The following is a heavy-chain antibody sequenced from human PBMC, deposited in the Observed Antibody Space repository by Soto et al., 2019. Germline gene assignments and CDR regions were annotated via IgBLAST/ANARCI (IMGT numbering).Heavy chain of an antibody. J-gene: IGHJ5*02. CDR2: INHSGST. CDR3: ARGGYCSSTSCYRSHNWFDP. CDR1: GGSISSGGYS. D-gene: IGHD2-2*01. V-gene: IGHV4-30-2*01. Sequence: SETLALTCADSGGSISSGGYSWSWIRQPPGKGLEWIGEINHSGSTNYNPSLKSRVTISVDTSKNQFSLKLGSVTAADTAVYYCARGGYCSSTSCYRSHNWFDPWGQGTLVTVSS.